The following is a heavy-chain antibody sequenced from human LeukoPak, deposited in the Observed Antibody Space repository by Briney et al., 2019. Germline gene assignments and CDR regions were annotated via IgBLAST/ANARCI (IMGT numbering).Heavy chain of an antibody. CDR2: IKSKTDGGTT. D-gene: IGHD3-22*01. Sequence: GGSLRLSCAASGFTFSSYAMHWVRQAPGKGLEWVGRIKSKTDGGTTDYAAPVKGRFTISRDDSKNTLYLQMNSLKTEDTAVYYCTTGYDSSGYPRAFFDYWGQGTLVTVSS. J-gene: IGHJ4*02. CDR1: GFTFSSYA. CDR3: TTGYDSSGYPRAFFDY. V-gene: IGHV3-15*01.